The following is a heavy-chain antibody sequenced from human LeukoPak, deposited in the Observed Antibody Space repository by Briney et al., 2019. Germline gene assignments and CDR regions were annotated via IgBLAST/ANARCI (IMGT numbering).Heavy chain of an antibody. J-gene: IGHJ6*02. V-gene: IGHV3-21*01. CDR3: ARGGIAAAVYYYGMDV. D-gene: IGHD6-13*01. Sequence: GGSLRLSCAASGFTFSSYSMNWVRQAPGKGLEWVLSISSSSSYIYYADSVKGRFTISRDNAKNSLYLQMNSLRAEDTAVYYCARGGIAAAVYYYGMDVWGQGTTVTVSS. CDR1: GFTFSSYS. CDR2: ISSSSSYI.